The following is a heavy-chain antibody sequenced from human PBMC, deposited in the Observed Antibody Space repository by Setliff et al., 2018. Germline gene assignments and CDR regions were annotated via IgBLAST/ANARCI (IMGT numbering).Heavy chain of an antibody. CDR3: ARHFRNWYFDY. J-gene: IGHJ4*02. D-gene: IGHD1-1*01. V-gene: IGHV5-51*01. CDR1: GYSFTSDW. CDR2: IYPGDSDT. Sequence: ISCKGSGYSFTSDWIGWVRQMPGKGLEWTGIIYPGDSDTRYSPSFQGQVTISADKSISTAYLQWSSLKASDTAIYYCARHFRNWYFDYWGQGTLVTVSS.